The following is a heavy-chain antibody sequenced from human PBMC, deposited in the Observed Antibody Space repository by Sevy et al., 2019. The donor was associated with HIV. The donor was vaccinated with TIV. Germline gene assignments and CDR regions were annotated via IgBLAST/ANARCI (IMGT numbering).Heavy chain of an antibody. D-gene: IGHD3-10*01. CDR2: MSGSGGDT. CDR3: AKDRVSGTYYTGDFDY. V-gene: IGHV3-23*01. CDR1: GFTFRTYA. J-gene: IGHJ4*02. Sequence: GGSLRLSCAASGFTFRTYAMTWVRQAPGKGLEWVSVMSGSGGDTYYADSVKGRFTISRDNSNNTLYLQMKSLRAEDTAVYYCAKDRVSGTYYTGDFDYWGQGTLVTVSS.